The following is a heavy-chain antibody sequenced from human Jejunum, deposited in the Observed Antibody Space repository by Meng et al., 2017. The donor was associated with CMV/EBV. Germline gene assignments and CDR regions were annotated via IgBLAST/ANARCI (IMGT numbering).Heavy chain of an antibody. CDR2: ISGSGGST. V-gene: IGHV3-23*01. D-gene: IGHD5-18*01. J-gene: IGHJ4*02. CDR1: GFTFSSYA. Sequence: SGFTFSSYAMSWLRQAPGKGLEWVSAISGSGGSTYYADSVKGRFTISRDNSKNTLYLQMNSLRAEDTAVYYCAKLSGYSYGPPDYWGQGTLVTVSS. CDR3: AKLSGYSYGPPDY.